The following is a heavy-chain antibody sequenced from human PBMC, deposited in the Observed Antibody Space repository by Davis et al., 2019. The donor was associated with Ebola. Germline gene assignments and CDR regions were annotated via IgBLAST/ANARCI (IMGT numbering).Heavy chain of an antibody. J-gene: IGHJ4*02. D-gene: IGHD3-22*01. CDR1: GGSISSSSYY. CDR2: IYYSGST. V-gene: IGHV4-39*01. Sequence: SETLSLTCTVSGGSISSSSYYWGWIRQPPGKGLEWIGRIYYSGSTYYNPSLKSRVTISVDTSKNQFSLKLSSVTAADTAVYYCARLLTYYYDSSGYQINSFFDYWGQGTLVTVSS. CDR3: ARLLTYYYDSSGYQINSFFDY.